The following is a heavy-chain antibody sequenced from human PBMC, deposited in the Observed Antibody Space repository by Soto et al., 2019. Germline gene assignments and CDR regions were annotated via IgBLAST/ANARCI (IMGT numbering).Heavy chain of an antibody. CDR1: GGSISSNNYY. V-gene: IGHV4-30-4*01. J-gene: IGHJ4*02. D-gene: IGHD3-10*01. CDR3: AKFYGSGSTTFDY. CDR2: IYYSGST. Sequence: QVQLQESGPGLVKPSQTLSLTCTVSGGSISSNNYYWSWIRQPPGKGLEWIGYIYYSGSTYYNPALKSRVTISVDTSKNQFSLKLSSVTAADTAVYYCAKFYGSGSTTFDYWGQGTLVTVSS.